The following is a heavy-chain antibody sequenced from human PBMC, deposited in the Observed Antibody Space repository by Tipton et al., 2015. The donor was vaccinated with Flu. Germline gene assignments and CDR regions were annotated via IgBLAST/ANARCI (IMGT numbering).Heavy chain of an antibody. CDR3: ASFISEYNWNYGEGLDY. CDR2: IYHSGST. Sequence: TLSLTCTVSGYSISSGYYWGWIRRPPGKGLEWIGSIYHSGSTYYNPSLKSRVTISVDTSKNQFSLKLSSVTAADTAVYYCASFISEYNWNYGEGLDYWGQGTLVTVSS. CDR1: GYSISSGYY. V-gene: IGHV4-38-2*02. D-gene: IGHD1-7*01. J-gene: IGHJ4*02.